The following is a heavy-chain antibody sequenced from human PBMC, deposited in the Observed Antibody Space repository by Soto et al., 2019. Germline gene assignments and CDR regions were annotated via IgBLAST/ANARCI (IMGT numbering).Heavy chain of an antibody. J-gene: IGHJ5*02. CDR3: ARDRSEMVRGVIYNWFDP. CDR2: IYYSGST. CDR1: GGSISSGDYY. Sequence: SETLSLTCTVSGGSISSGDYYWSRIRQPPGKGLEWIGYIYYSGSTYYNPSLKSRVTISVDTSKNQFSLKLSSVTAADTAVYYCARDRSEMVRGVIYNWFDPWGQGTLVTVSS. V-gene: IGHV4-30-4*01. D-gene: IGHD3-10*01.